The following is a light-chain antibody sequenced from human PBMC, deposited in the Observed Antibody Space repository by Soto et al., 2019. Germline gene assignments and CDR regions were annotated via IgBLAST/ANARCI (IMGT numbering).Light chain of an antibody. V-gene: IGLV2-8*01. CDR3: SSSAGTNSFVL. J-gene: IGLJ3*02. Sequence: QSVLTQPPSASGSPGQSVTMSCTGTSSDIGGYNSVSWYQQHPGKAPKLMIYEVNKRPLGVPERFSGSKSGNTASLTVSGLQADDEADYYCSSSAGTNSFVLFGGGTKLTVL. CDR1: SSDIGGYNS. CDR2: EVN.